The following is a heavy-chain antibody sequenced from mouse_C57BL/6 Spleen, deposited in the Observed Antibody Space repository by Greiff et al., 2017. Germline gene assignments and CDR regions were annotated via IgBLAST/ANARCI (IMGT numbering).Heavy chain of an antibody. V-gene: IGHV1-80*01. CDR2: IYPGDGDT. J-gene: IGHJ2*01. D-gene: IGHD2-3*01. CDR3: ARGGYDGYYGY. CDR1: GYAFSSYW. Sequence: QVQLQQSGAELVKPGASVKISCKASGYAFSSYWMNWVKQRPGQGLEWIGQIYPGDGDTNYNGKFKGKATLTADKSSSTAYMQLSSLTSEVSAVYFWARGGYDGYYGYWGQGTTLTVSS.